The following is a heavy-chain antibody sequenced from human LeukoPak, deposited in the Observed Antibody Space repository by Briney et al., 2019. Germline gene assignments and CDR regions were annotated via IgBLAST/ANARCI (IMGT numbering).Heavy chain of an antibody. D-gene: IGHD2-21*02. V-gene: IGHV4-39*07. CDR1: GGSISSSSYY. CDR2: IYYSGST. J-gene: IGHJ3*02. Sequence: SETLSLTCTVSGGSISSSSYYWGWIRQPPGKGLEWIGSIYYSGSTYYNPSLKSRVTISVDTSKNQFSLKLSSVTAADTAVYYCARSIVVVTAGPRSYAFDIWGQGTMVTVSS. CDR3: ARSIVVVTAGPRSYAFDI.